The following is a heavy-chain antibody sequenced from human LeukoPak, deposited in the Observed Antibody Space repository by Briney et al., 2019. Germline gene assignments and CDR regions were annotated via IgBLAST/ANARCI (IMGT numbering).Heavy chain of an antibody. CDR2: INAGNGNT. CDR3: ARVGHRDEDYFDY. D-gene: IGHD5-24*01. Sequence: GASVKVSCKASGYTFTSYAMHWVRQAPGQRLEWMGWINAGNGNTKYSQEFQGRVTITRDTSASTAYMELRSLRSDDTAVYYCARVGHRDEDYFDYWGQGTLVTVSS. J-gene: IGHJ4*02. CDR1: GYTFTSYA. V-gene: IGHV1-3*01.